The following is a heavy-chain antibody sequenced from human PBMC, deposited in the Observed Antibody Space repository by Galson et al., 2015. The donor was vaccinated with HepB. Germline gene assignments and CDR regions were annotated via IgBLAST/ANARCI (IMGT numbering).Heavy chain of an antibody. Sequence: SLRLSCAASGFTFSNYWMTWVRQGPVKGLEWVANIKKDGSEKYYVDSVKGRFTISRDNAKNSLYLQMQSLRVEDTAVYYCARDDYVPSHALDVWGQGTMVTVSS. CDR2: IKKDGSEK. J-gene: IGHJ3*01. V-gene: IGHV3-7*03. D-gene: IGHD4-17*01. CDR3: ARDDYVPSHALDV. CDR1: GFTFSNYW.